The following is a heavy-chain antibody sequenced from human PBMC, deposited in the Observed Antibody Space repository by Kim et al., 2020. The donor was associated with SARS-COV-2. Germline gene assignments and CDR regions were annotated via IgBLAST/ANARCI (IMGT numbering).Heavy chain of an antibody. CDR1: GGSVSSGSYY. CDR2: IYDSRRT. D-gene: IGHD6-6*01. Sequence: SETLSLTCTVSGGSVSSGSYYWIWIRQRPGKGLECMGYIYDSRRTNYNPSIKSRVTIGVDTTKNQFSLKLSSVTAADTAEYYCARARVGRIASRWGYNRFDPWGDRTLVTVSS. CDR3: ARARVGRIASRWGYNRFDP. V-gene: IGHV4-61*01. J-gene: IGHJ5*02.